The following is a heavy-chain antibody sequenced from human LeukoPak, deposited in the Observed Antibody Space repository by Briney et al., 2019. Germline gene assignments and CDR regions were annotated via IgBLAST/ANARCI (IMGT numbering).Heavy chain of an antibody. CDR1: GYTLTTYY. CDR2: INPSGGST. J-gene: IGHJ4*02. CDR3: ARAIERGRRFDY. D-gene: IGHD5-24*01. Sequence: ASVKVSCRTSGYTLTTYYVHWVRQAPGQGLEWMGVINPSGGSTNYAQKFQGRVAMTRDTSTSTVYMDLSSLISDDTAIYYCARAIERGRRFDYWGQGTLVTVSS. V-gene: IGHV1-46*01.